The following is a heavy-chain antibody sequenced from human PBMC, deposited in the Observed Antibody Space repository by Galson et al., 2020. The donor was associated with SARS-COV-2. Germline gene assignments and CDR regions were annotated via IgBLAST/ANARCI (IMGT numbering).Heavy chain of an antibody. V-gene: IGHV3-49*04. CDR2: IRSKAYGGTR. Sequence: GESLKISCSASGFIFGDYAMSWVRQAPGKGLEWVAFIRSKAYGGTREYAASVKGRFTISRDDSKSIAYLQMNSLKTEDTAVYYCARVSMVRGLIILPFDYWGQGTLVTVSS. CDR1: GFIFGDYA. D-gene: IGHD3-10*01. CDR3: ARVSMVRGLIILPFDY. J-gene: IGHJ4*02.